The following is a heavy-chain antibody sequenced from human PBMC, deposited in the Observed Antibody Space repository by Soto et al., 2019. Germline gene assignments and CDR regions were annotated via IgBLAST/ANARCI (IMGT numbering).Heavy chain of an antibody. CDR1: GFTFSNFA. CDR2: ISASGDST. Sequence: GGSLRLSCAASGFTFSNFAMSWVRQAPGKGLEWVSSISASGDSTYYADSVKGRFTISRDNSKNSLYLHMNSLRAEDTAIYYCATLRAGYCSGGSCDPEYHGMDIWGQGTTVPVSS. J-gene: IGHJ6*02. V-gene: IGHV3-23*01. D-gene: IGHD2-15*01. CDR3: ATLRAGYCSGGSCDPEYHGMDI.